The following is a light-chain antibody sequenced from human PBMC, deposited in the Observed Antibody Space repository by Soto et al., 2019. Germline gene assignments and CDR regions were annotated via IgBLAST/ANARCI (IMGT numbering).Light chain of an antibody. Sequence: EIVLTQSPGTLSLSPGERATLSCRASQSVDSNYLGWYQQKPAQAPRLLIYAASSRATGIPDRFSGGGSGTDFTRIISRLEPEDFAVYYCQLYYSGMFGQGTKVEIK. CDR2: AAS. CDR3: QLYYSGM. J-gene: IGKJ1*01. CDR1: QSVDSNY. V-gene: IGKV3-20*01.